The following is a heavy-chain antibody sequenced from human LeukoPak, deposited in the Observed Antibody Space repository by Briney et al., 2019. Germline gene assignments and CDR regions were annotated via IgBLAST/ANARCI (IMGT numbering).Heavy chain of an antibody. CDR1: GYSISSGYF. CDR2: IYHTGAT. J-gene: IGHJ5*02. V-gene: IGHV4-38-2*02. CDR3: ARDLGLTISDNWFDP. Sequence: SETLSLTCAVSGYSISSGYFWVWIRQPPGKGLEWIGSIYHTGATYYNPSLRSPVTISVDTSKNEFSLELNSVTAADTAVYYCARDLGLTISDNWFDPWGQGALVTVSS. D-gene: IGHD3-9*01.